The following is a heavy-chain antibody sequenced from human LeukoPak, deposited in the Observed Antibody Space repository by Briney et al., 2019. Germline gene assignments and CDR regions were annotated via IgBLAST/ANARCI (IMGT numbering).Heavy chain of an antibody. Sequence: PSETLSLTCTVSGGSISSYYWSWIRQPAAQGLEWIGRIYTSGSTNYNPSLKSRVTMSVDMSKNQFSLKLSAMTAADAAVYYCARTGGSYYWFDPWGQGTLVTVSS. CDR2: IYTSGST. CDR3: ARTGGSYYWFDP. J-gene: IGHJ5*02. CDR1: GGSISSYY. V-gene: IGHV4-4*07. D-gene: IGHD1-26*01.